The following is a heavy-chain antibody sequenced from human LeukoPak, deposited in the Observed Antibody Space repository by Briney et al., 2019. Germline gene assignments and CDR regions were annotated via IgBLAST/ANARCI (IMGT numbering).Heavy chain of an antibody. CDR2: INWNSGVV. D-gene: IGHD4-17*01. CDR3: VKENYGDNALDV. Sequence: PGGSLRLSCAASGFTFDDYAMHWVRQAPGKGLEWVSRINWNSGVVVYADSVRGRFTISRDNAKNSLYLQMNSLRTEDTALCYCVKENYGDNALDVWGQGTTVTVSS. J-gene: IGHJ6*02. CDR1: GFTFDDYA. V-gene: IGHV3-9*01.